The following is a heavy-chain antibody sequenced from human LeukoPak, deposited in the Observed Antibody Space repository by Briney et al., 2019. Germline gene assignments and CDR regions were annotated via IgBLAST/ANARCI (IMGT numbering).Heavy chain of an antibody. Sequence: PSETLSLTCTVSGYSITSIYYWGWIRQPPGQGLEWIGSIHHSGDTAYNPSLKSRVTISVDTSKSQFSLKLSSVTAADTAVYYCARSYASSGLDHWGQGTLVTVSS. D-gene: IGHD3-16*01. CDR2: IHHSGDT. CDR1: GYSITSIYY. CDR3: ARSYASSGLDH. V-gene: IGHV4-38-2*02. J-gene: IGHJ4*02.